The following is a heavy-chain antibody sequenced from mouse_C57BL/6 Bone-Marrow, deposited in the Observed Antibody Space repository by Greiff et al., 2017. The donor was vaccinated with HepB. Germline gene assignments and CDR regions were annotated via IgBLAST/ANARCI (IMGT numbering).Heavy chain of an antibody. CDR2: INPNNGGT. Sequence: SGPELVKPGASVKIPCKASGYTFTDYNMDWVKQSHGKSLEWIGDINPNNGGTIYNQKFKGKATLTVDKSSSTAYMELRSLTSEDTAVYYCAREDSTSLYYAMDYWGQGTSVTVSS. CDR1: GYTFTDYN. J-gene: IGHJ4*01. D-gene: IGHD6-2*01. CDR3: AREDSTSLYYAMDY. V-gene: IGHV1-18*01.